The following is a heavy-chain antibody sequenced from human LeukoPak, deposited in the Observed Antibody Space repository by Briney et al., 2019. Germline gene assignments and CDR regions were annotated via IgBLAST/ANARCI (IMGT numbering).Heavy chain of an antibody. CDR2: INAGNGNT. CDR1: GYTFITYA. CDR3: ARAGVVEMATIGFDY. Sequence: ASVKVSCKASGYTFITYAMHWVRQAPGQRLEWMGWINAGNGNTKYSQKFQRRVTITRDTSASTAYMELSSLRSEDTAVYYCARAGVVEMATIGFDYRGQGTLVTVSS. J-gene: IGHJ4*02. D-gene: IGHD5-24*01. V-gene: IGHV1-3*01.